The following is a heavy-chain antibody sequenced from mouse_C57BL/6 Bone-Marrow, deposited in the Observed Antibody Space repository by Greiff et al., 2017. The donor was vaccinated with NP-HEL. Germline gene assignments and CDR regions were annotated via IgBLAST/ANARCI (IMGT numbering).Heavy chain of an antibody. CDR2: IDPSDSYT. V-gene: IGHV1-59*01. Sequence: VQLQQSGAELVRPGTSVKLSCKASGYTFTSYWMHWVKQRPGQGLEWIGVIDPSDSYTNYNQKFKGKATLTVDTSSSTAYMQLSSLTSEDSAVYYCAREGYYGSPFAYWGQGTLVTVSA. CDR1: GYTFTSYW. CDR3: AREGYYGSPFAY. J-gene: IGHJ3*01. D-gene: IGHD1-1*01.